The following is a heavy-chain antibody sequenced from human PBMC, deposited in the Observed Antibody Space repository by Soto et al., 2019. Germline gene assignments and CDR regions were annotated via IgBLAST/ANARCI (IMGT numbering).Heavy chain of an antibody. J-gene: IGHJ5*02. CDR3: ARVAWLSACFDP. Sequence: QVQLVQSGAEVKKPGASVRVSCRASGYTFTSYGITWVRQAPGQGLAWMGWINTHNGNTNYAEQVQGRVTMTTEPSTSTVYMELRSLRPDETAVYYCARVAWLSACFDPWGQGTLVTVSS. CDR2: INTHNGNT. V-gene: IGHV1-18*01. CDR1: GYTFTSYG. D-gene: IGHD3-9*01.